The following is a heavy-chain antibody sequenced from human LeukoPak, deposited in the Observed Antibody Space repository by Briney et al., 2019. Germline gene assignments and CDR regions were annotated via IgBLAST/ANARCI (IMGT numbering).Heavy chain of an antibody. D-gene: IGHD3-10*01. V-gene: IGHV3-23*01. CDR1: GFTLSSYA. CDR3: AKQLDSGDFYPTGDDY. Sequence: GGSLRLSCAASGFTLSSYATSWVRQAPGKGLEWVSAISASGADTYYADSVKGRFTISRDTSKNTVYLQMNSLRDEDTAVYYCAKQLDSGDFYPTGDDYWGQGTLVTVSS. J-gene: IGHJ4*02. CDR2: ISASGADT.